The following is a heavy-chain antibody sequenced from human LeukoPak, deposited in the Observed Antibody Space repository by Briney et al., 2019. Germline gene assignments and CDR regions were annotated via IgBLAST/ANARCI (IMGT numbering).Heavy chain of an antibody. CDR3: ARLYGSGSYYYYYYYMDV. CDR1: GYSISSGYY. CDR2: IYHSGST. D-gene: IGHD3-10*01. J-gene: IGHJ6*03. Sequence: SETLSLTCTVSGYSISSGYYWGWIRQPPGKGLEWIGSIYHSGSTYYNPSLKSRVTISVDKSKNQFSLKLSSVTAADTAVYYCARLYGSGSYYYYYYYMDVWGKGTTVTVSS. V-gene: IGHV4-38-2*02.